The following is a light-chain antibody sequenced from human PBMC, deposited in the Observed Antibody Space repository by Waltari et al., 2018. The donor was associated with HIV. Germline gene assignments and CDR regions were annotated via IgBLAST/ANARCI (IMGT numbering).Light chain of an antibody. V-gene: IGKV4-1*01. Sequence: DLVLTQSPDSLAVSLGERATVNCRSTHSILYNSNNNSYLGWYQQKPGQPPKLLIYWASTRASGTPDRFTGSGSGTDFALTISSLQAEDAAVYYCQQYFSTPPTFGQGTRVEIK. CDR2: WAS. CDR3: QQYFSTPPT. J-gene: IGKJ1*01. CDR1: HSILYNSNNNSY.